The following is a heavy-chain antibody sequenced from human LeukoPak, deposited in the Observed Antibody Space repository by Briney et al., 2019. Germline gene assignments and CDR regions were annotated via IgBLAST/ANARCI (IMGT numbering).Heavy chain of an antibody. Sequence: PGGSLRLSCAASGFTFTTNAMSWVRQAPGKGLEWVSAISGRTGATYYADSEKGRFTISRDNSKSTQYLQMDSLRAEDTAVYYCAKCGNSGCHLIDYWGQGTLVTVSS. CDR3: AKCGNSGCHLIDY. V-gene: IGHV3-23*01. D-gene: IGHD5-12*01. CDR2: ISGRTGAT. J-gene: IGHJ4*02. CDR1: GFTFTTNA.